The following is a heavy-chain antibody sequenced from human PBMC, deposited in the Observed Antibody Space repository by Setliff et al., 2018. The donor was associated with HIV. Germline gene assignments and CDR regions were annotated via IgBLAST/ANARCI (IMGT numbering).Heavy chain of an antibody. CDR2: ITPFNGNT. CDR3: ASRNMGSGFPQGENAFDI. Sequence: GASVKVSCKASGYTFTYRYLHWVRQAPGQALEWMGWITPFNGNTNYAQKFQDRVTITRDRSVSTAYMELSGLRSEDTAMYYCASRNMGSGFPQGENAFDIWGQGTMVT. CDR1: GYTFTYRY. V-gene: IGHV1-45*02. D-gene: IGHD6-19*01. J-gene: IGHJ3*02.